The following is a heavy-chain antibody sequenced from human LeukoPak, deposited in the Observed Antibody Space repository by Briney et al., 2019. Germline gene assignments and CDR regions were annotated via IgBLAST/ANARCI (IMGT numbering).Heavy chain of an antibody. D-gene: IGHD1-26*01. CDR2: IKSKIDGGAT. CDR3: TTDIRWETSPYDY. J-gene: IGHJ4*02. V-gene: IGHV3-15*01. CDR1: GFTFSNAW. Sequence: GRSLSLSCAASGFTFSNAWMSWVRQASGKGLDWVVRIKSKIDGGATEYAQRVKGRFSISRNDSKNTLYLQMNSLKTEDTAVYYCTTDIRWETSPYDYWGQGTLVTVSS.